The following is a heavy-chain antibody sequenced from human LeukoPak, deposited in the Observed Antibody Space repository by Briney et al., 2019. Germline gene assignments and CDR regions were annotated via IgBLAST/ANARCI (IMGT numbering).Heavy chain of an antibody. J-gene: IGHJ4*02. D-gene: IGHD2-15*01. CDR1: GFTFTSYT. CDR3: AKVVDGSCSGGSCYHFDY. CDR2: ISSSSSYI. Sequence: GGSLRLSCAGSGFTFTSYTMNWVRQAPGKGLEWVSSISSSSSYIYYADSVKGRFTISRDNSKNTLYVQMNSLRAEDTALYYCAKVVDGSCSGGSCYHFDYWGQGTLVTVSS. V-gene: IGHV3-21*04.